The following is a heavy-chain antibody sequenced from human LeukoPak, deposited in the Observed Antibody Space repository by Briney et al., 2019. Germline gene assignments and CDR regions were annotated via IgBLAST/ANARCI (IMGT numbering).Heavy chain of an antibody. V-gene: IGHV3-7*01. J-gene: IGHJ4*02. CDR2: IKEDGSAK. D-gene: IGHD5-12*01. Sequence: GGSLRLSCAASGFTFSNNWMIWVRQAPGKGLEWVANIKEDGSAKYYVDSVRGRFTISRENAQSSLFLQMNSLRAEDTAVYYCARDGGYRGYDADCWGQGTLVTVSS. CDR1: GFTFSNNW. CDR3: ARDGGYRGYDADC.